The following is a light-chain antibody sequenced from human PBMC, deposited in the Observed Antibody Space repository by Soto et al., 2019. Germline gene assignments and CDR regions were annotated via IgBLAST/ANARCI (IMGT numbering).Light chain of an antibody. CDR1: QGISTY. Sequence: ITMYQSPSPPSPTLRGTVSITYRASQGISTYLNWYHQKPGKAPKLLIYAASGLQSGVPSRFSGSGSETDFTLTISSLQPEDFATYSCQQSYSTTWTFGQGTKV. CDR2: AAS. V-gene: IGKV1-39*01. J-gene: IGKJ1*01. CDR3: QQSYSTTWT.